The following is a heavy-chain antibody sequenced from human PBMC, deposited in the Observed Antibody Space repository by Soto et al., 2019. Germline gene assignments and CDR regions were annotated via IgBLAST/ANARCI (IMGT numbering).Heavy chain of an antibody. CDR3: AKGRQLVVAATPFDY. J-gene: IGHJ4*02. CDR2: ISGSGGST. Sequence: GSLRLPCAXSGFTFSSYAMSWVRQAPGKGMEWVSAISGSGGSTYYADSVKGRFTISRDNSKTTLYLQMNSLRAEDTAVYYCAKGRQLVVAATPFDYWGQGPLVTVS. CDR1: GFTFSSYA. D-gene: IGHD2-15*01. V-gene: IGHV3-23*01.